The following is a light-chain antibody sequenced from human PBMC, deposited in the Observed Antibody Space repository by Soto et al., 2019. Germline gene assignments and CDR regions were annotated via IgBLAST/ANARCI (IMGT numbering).Light chain of an antibody. J-gene: IGKJ5*01. CDR1: QSVSSSY. CDR3: QQYGSSPRIT. Sequence: EIVLTQSPATLSLSPWERATLSCRASQSVSSSYLAWYQQKPGQAPRLLIYGASSRATGIPDRFSGSGSGTDFTLTISRLEPEDFAVYYCQQYGSSPRITFGQGTRLEI. V-gene: IGKV3-20*01. CDR2: GAS.